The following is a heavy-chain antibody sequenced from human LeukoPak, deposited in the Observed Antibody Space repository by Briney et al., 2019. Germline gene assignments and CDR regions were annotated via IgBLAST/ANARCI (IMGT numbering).Heavy chain of an antibody. CDR1: GGSFSGYY. CDR2: INHSGST. CDR3: ARGYSGYDRRGKNYYCYYMDV. Sequence: SETLSLTCAVYGGSFSGYYWSWIRQSPGKGLEWVGEINHSGSTNYNPSLKSRVTISVDTSKNQFSLKLSSVTAADTAVYYCARGYSGYDRRGKNYYCYYMDVWGKGTTVTVSS. J-gene: IGHJ6*03. V-gene: IGHV4-34*01. D-gene: IGHD5-12*01.